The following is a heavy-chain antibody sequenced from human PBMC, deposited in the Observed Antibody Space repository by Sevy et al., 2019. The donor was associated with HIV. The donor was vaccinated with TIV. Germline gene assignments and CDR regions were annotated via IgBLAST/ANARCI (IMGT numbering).Heavy chain of an antibody. Sequence: GESLKISCAASGFTFSNYWMTWVRQAPGKGLEWVAHIKQDGSEKHDVDSVKGRFTISRDNSKNSVYLQMNSLRAEDTAVYFCAREGYYDYIWGSYRYFNDYWGQGTLVTVSS. J-gene: IGHJ4*02. CDR2: IKQDGSEK. D-gene: IGHD3-16*02. CDR3: AREGYYDYIWGSYRYFNDY. CDR1: GFTFSNYW. V-gene: IGHV3-7*03.